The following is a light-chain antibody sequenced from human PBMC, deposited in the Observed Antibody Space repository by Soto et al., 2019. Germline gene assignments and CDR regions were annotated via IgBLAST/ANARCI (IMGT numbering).Light chain of an antibody. CDR3: LQYYNFSWT. Sequence: AIQMTQSPSSLSASVWDRVAISFLASQDIRNTLAWYQQKPGEAPKLLIFAASNLQSGVPSRFSGSGSVTDFTLAITGLQPEDFATYYCLQYYNFSWTFGQGTKVDIK. V-gene: IGKV1-6*01. CDR2: AAS. CDR1: QDIRNT. J-gene: IGKJ1*01.